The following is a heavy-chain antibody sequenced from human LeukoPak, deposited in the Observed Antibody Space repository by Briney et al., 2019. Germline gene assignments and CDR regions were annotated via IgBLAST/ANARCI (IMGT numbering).Heavy chain of an antibody. V-gene: IGHV4-30-4*08. CDR3: ARPAYSGDPGWYFDL. Sequence: SQTLSPTCTVSGGSISSGDYYWSWIRQPPGKGLEWIAYIDYTGSTSYNPSLKSRVTISVDTSKNQFSLKLTSVTAADTAVYYCARPAYSGDPGWYFDLWGRGTLVTVSS. CDR1: GGSISSGDYY. D-gene: IGHD1-26*01. CDR2: IDYTGST. J-gene: IGHJ2*01.